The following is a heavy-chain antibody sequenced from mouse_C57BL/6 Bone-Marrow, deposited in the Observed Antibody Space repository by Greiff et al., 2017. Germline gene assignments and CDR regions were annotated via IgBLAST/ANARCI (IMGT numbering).Heavy chain of an antibody. V-gene: IGHV14-4*01. CDR1: GFNIKDDY. CDR2: IDPENGDT. CDR3: TTPIPRGNFDV. J-gene: IGHJ1*03. D-gene: IGHD5-1-1*01. Sequence: EVQLQQSGAELVRPGASVKLSCTASGFNIKDDYMHWVKQRPEQGLEWIGWIDPENGDTEYASKFQGKATITADTSSNTAYLQLSSLTSEDTAVYYCTTPIPRGNFDVWGTGTTVTVSS.